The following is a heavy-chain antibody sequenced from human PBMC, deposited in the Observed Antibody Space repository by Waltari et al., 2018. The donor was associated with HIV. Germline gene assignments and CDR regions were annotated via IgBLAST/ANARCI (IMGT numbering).Heavy chain of an antibody. J-gene: IGHJ4*02. D-gene: IGHD2-2*01. CDR1: GFTFDDYA. CDR3: AKDRGSTSDHFDY. CDR2: ISWNSGSI. Sequence: EVQLVESGGGLVQPGRSLRLSCAASGFTFDDYAMHWVRQAPGKGLEWVSGISWNSGSIGYADSVKGRFTISRDNAKNSLYLQMNSLRAEDTALYYCAKDRGSTSDHFDYWGQGTLVTVSS. V-gene: IGHV3-9*01.